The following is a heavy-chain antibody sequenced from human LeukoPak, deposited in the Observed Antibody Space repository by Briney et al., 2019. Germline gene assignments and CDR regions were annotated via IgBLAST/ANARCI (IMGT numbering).Heavy chain of an antibody. D-gene: IGHD3-3*01. CDR1: GYTFTSYY. J-gene: IGHJ4*02. CDR3: ARDGSRLRFPGY. CDR2: INPSGGST. V-gene: IGHV1-46*01. Sequence: ASVKVSCKASGYTFTSYYMHWVRQAPGQGLEWMGIINPSGGSTSYAQKFQGRVTMTRDTSTSTVYMELRSLRSDDTAVYYCARDGSRLRFPGYWGQGTLVTVSS.